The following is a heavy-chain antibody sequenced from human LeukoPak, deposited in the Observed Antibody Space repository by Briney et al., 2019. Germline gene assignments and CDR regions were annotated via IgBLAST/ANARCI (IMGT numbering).Heavy chain of an antibody. Sequence: PGGSLRLSCAVSGFTFSSYPMTWVRQAPGKGLDWVSTIDTSGSTDYADSVKGRFTISRDNSKNTLYLQMNSLRAEDTAVYFCAKYSRPSSRVFDYWGQGTLATVSP. V-gene: IGHV3-23*01. J-gene: IGHJ4*02. CDR2: IDTSGST. CDR3: AKYSRPSSRVFDY. D-gene: IGHD6-13*01. CDR1: GFTFSSYP.